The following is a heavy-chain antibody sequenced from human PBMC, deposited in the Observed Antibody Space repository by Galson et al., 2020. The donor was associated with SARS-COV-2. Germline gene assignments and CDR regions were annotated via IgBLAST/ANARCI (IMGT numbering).Heavy chain of an antibody. J-gene: IGHJ5*02. CDR1: GGSIRSNNW. V-gene: IGHV4-4*02. CDR3: ARDGAGVAAGTGALSS. CDR2: LYHYGST. D-gene: IGHD6-13*01. Sequence: SETLSLTCVASGGSIRSNNWWSWVRQPPGKGLARIGELYHYGSTTDNPSLDSRLIISVDKSKNQFSPRLTSVTAADTAVYYCARDGAGVAAGTGALSSWGQGTLVTVSS.